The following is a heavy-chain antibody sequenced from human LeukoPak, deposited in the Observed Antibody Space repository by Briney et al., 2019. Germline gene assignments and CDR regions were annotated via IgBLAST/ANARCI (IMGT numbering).Heavy chain of an antibody. Sequence: SGTLSLTCPVTGGSISYYYWSWLRQPPGKGLEWMGHIYYSGTTNYNPSLKRRVTISVDTSNHQFSLQLRSVTAADPAVYYCAREEPQTTGPEGMDVWGQGTTVTVSS. CDR1: GGSISYYY. V-gene: IGHV4-59*01. CDR3: AREEPQTTGPEGMDV. CDR2: IYYSGTT. D-gene: IGHD4-17*01. J-gene: IGHJ6*02.